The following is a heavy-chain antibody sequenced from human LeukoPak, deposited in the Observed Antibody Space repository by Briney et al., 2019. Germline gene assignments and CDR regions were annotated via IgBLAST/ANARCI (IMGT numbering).Heavy chain of an antibody. J-gene: IGHJ4*02. CDR3: ARDGGYYYDSSGYPMYLLDY. CDR2: IIPIFGTA. Sequence: SVKVSCKASGGTFSSYAISWVRQAPGQGLEWIGGIIPIFGTANYAQKFQGRVTITADESTSTAYMELSSLRSEDTAVYYCARDGGYYYDSSGYPMYLLDYWGQGTLVTVSS. D-gene: IGHD3-22*01. V-gene: IGHV1-69*13. CDR1: GGTFSSYA.